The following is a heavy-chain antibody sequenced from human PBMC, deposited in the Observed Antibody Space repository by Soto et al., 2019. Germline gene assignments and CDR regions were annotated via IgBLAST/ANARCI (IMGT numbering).Heavy chain of an antibody. Sequence: QVQLVQSGAEVKKPGASVKVSCKASGYTFTSYGISWVRQAPGQGLEWMGWISAYNGNTNYAQKLQGRFTLTTXTSTSTAYMELRSLRSDDTAVYYCAREGYYDSSGYQYGMDVWGQGTTVTVSS. D-gene: IGHD3-22*01. CDR1: GYTFTSYG. V-gene: IGHV1-18*01. CDR2: ISAYNGNT. CDR3: AREGYYDSSGYQYGMDV. J-gene: IGHJ6*02.